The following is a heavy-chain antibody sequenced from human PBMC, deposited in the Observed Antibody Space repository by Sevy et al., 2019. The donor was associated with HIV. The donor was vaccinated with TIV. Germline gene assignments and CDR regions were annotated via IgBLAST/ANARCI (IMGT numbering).Heavy chain of an antibody. CDR2: INQDGSVK. Sequence: GSLRLSCVASGFRLNYYLMNWGRQAPGKGLEGGANINQDGSVKYYVDSVRGRFTISRDNARNLVFLQMSSLRVDDSALYYCVRAIAKDGSFWGQGTLVTVSS. CDR3: VRAIAKDGSF. D-gene: IGHD6-13*01. CDR1: GFRLNYYL. J-gene: IGHJ4*02. V-gene: IGHV3-7*02.